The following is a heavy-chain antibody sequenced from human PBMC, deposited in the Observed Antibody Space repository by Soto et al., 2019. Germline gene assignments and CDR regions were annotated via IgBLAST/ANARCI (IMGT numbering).Heavy chain of an antibody. Sequence: KSSETLSLTCAVYGGSFSGYYWSWIRQPPGKGLEWIGEINHSGSTNYNPSLKSRVTISVDTSKNQFSLKLSSVTAADTAVYYCARAKYSSGWYRFGWFDPWGQGTLVTVSS. J-gene: IGHJ5*02. CDR3: ARAKYSSGWYRFGWFDP. D-gene: IGHD6-19*01. CDR2: INHSGST. V-gene: IGHV4-34*01. CDR1: GGSFSGYY.